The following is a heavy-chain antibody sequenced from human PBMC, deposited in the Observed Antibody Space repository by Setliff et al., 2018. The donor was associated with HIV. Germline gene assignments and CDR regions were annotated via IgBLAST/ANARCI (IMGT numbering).Heavy chain of an antibody. CDR1: GGSITTDGYY. V-gene: IGHV4-31*03. Sequence: PSETLSLTCSVSGGSITTDGYYWSWIRHHPGKGLEWIGYMYHTGNTYYNPSLASRLVMSLDPSKNQFSLKLNSMTAADTAMYYCAGEQFPSQECSGGSCYPKPYYFDYWGQGTLVTVSS. J-gene: IGHJ4*02. D-gene: IGHD2-15*01. CDR3: AGEQFPSQECSGGSCYPKPYYFDY. CDR2: MYHTGNT.